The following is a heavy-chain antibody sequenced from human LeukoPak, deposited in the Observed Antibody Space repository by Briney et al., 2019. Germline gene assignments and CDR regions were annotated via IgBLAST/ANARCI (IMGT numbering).Heavy chain of an antibody. CDR3: VKYPAGGGYFDF. J-gene: IGHJ4*02. Sequence: GGPLRLSCAASGFTFSSYSIRRARQAPGKGRDWVSGLSGSGDNTYYADSVKGRFTISRENSKNTLYLQMNSLRAEDTAVYYCVKYPAGGGYFDFWGQGPLVTVLS. V-gene: IGHV3-23*01. CDR2: LSGSGDNT. CDR1: GFTFSSYS. D-gene: IGHD2-15*01.